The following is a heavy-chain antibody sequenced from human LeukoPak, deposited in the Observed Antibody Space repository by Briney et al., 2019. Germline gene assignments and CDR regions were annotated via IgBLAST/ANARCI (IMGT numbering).Heavy chain of an antibody. CDR3: ARDLLPYSSSWYFFYFDY. D-gene: IGHD6-13*01. CDR2: ISSSGSTI. CDR1: GLTFSDYY. Sequence: GGSLRLSCAASGLTFSDYYMSWIRQAPGKGLEWVSYISSSGSTIYYADSVKGRFTISRDNAKNSLYLQMNSLRAEDTAVYYCARDLLPYSSSWYFFYFDYWGQGTLVTVSS. J-gene: IGHJ4*02. V-gene: IGHV3-11*01.